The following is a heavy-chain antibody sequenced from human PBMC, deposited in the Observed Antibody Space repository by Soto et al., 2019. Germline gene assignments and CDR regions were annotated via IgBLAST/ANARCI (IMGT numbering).Heavy chain of an antibody. Sequence: ASVKVSCKASGYNFMPYGVNWVRQAPGQGLEWMGWISPWKGNTNYAQSFQGRVTMTTDTSTSTAYMELRSLTSDDTAVYYCARDLDPSGSYYTDYWGPGTLVTVSS. J-gene: IGHJ4*02. D-gene: IGHD3-10*01. CDR3: ARDLDPSGSYYTDY. CDR2: ISPWKGNT. CDR1: GYNFMPYG. V-gene: IGHV1-18*04.